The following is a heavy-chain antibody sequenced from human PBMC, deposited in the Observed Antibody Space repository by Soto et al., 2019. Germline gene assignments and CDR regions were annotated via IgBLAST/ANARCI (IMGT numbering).Heavy chain of an antibody. Sequence: GGSLRLSCAASGFTFSDYYMSWIRQAPGKGLEWVSYISSSSSYTNYADSVKGRFTISKDNAKNSMYQQMNSLRAEDTAVYYYARMRSYGMDVWGQGTTVTVSS. CDR1: GFTFSDYY. CDR2: ISSSSSYT. V-gene: IGHV3-11*06. CDR3: ARMRSYGMDV. J-gene: IGHJ6*02.